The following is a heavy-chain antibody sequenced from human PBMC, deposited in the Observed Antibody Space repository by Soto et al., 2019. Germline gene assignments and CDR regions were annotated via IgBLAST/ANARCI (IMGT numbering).Heavy chain of an antibody. CDR1: GGSISSSSYY. CDR3: ARRVGGGYCSGGSCHFDY. J-gene: IGHJ4*02. Sequence: QLQLQESGPGLVKPSETLSLTCTVSGGSISSSSYYWGWIRQPPGKGLEWIGSIYYSGSTYYNPSLKSRVTISVDTSKNQFSRKLSSVTAADTAVYYCARRVGGGYCSGGSCHFDYWGQGTLVTVSS. D-gene: IGHD2-15*01. CDR2: IYYSGST. V-gene: IGHV4-39*01.